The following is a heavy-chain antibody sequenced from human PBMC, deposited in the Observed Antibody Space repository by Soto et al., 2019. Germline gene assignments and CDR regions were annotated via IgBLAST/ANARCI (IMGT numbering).Heavy chain of an antibody. CDR2: IYYSGST. CDR1: GCSISSGGYY. Sequence: PSETLSLTCPVSGCSISSGGYYWSWIRQHPGKGLEWIGYIYYSGSTYYNPSLKSRITISVDTSKNQFSLKLSSVTAADSAVYYCARVSGCSGGSCYDGSWFDPWGQGTLVTVSS. D-gene: IGHD2-15*01. J-gene: IGHJ5*02. V-gene: IGHV4-31*03. CDR3: ARVSGCSGGSCYDGSWFDP.